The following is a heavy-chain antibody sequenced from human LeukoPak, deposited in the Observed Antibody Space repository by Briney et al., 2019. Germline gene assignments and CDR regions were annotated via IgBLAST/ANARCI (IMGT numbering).Heavy chain of an antibody. J-gene: IGHJ4*02. V-gene: IGHV1-18*01. CDR2: INADNGNT. CDR3: ARARFSYGHYYFDY. D-gene: IGHD5-18*01. Sequence: GASVKVSCKASGYTFTSYGISWVRQAPGQGLEWMGWINADNGNTRYAQKLQGRVTMTTDTSTTTAYMDLRSLRSDDTAVYYCARARFSYGHYYFDYWGQGTLVTVSS. CDR1: GYTFTSYG.